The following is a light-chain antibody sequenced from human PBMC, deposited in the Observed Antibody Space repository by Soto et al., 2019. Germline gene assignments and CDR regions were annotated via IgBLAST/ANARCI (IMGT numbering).Light chain of an antibody. V-gene: IGKV3-20*01. Sequence: EIVLTQSPGTLSLSPGERATLSCRASQSVSSSYLAWYQQQPGQAPRLLIYGASRRATGIPDRFSGSGSGTDFTLTISRLEPEDFAVYYCQQYGSSPPRTFGQGTKVEIK. J-gene: IGKJ1*01. CDR3: QQYGSSPPRT. CDR1: QSVSSSY. CDR2: GAS.